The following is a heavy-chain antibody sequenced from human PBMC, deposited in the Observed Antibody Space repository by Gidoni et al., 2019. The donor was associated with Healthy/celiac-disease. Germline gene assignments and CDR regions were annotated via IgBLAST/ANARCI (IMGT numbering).Heavy chain of an antibody. D-gene: IGHD4-17*01. V-gene: IGHV3-21*01. J-gene: IGHJ6*02. CDR1: GFTFSRHS. Sequence: EVQLVESGGGLVKPGGSLRLSCAASGFTFSRHSMNWVRQAPGKGLEWVSSISSSSSYIYYADSVKGRFTISRDNAKNSLYLQMNSLRAEDTAVYYCARVHTTGGYYYYYYGMDVWGQGTTVTVSS. CDR2: ISSSSSYI. CDR3: ARVHTTGGYYYYYYGMDV.